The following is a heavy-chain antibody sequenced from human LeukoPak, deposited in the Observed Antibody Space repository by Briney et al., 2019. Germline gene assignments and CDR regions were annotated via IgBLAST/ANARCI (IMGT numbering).Heavy chain of an antibody. V-gene: IGHV3-23*01. CDR3: ASLKLLCFDY. CDR2: ISGSGGST. Sequence: GGSLRLSCAASGFTFSSYAMSWVRQAPGKGLEWVSAISGSGGSTYYADSVKGRFTISRDNSKNTLYLHMNSLRAEDTAVYYCASLKLLCFDYWGQGTLVTVSS. D-gene: IGHD2-2*01. J-gene: IGHJ4*02. CDR1: GFTFSSYA.